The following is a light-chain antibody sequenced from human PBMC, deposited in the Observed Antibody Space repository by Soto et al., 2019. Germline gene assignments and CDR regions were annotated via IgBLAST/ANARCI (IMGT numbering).Light chain of an antibody. J-gene: IGKJ1*01. CDR1: QSISSW. CDR3: QQYNSYPWT. CDR2: TAS. V-gene: IGKV1-5*03. Sequence: DIQMTQSPSTLSASVEDRVTITCRASQSISSWLAWYQQKPGKAPKLLIYTASTLESGVPSRFSGSGSGTEFTLTISSLQPDDCATYYCQQYNSYPWTFGQGTKVEI.